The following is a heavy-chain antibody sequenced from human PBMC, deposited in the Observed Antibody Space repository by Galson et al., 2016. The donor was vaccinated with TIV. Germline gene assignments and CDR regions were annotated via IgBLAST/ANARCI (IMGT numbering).Heavy chain of an antibody. V-gene: IGHV3-30*04. CDR1: GFSFSSYE. J-gene: IGHJ4*02. D-gene: IGHD6-19*01. CDR3: GRDLQQWIFDY. Sequence: SLRLSCAATGFSFSSYEMNWVRQAPGKGLEWVAVISYDDGSNQFYADSVKGRFTISKDNSKDTLYLQMNSLRAEDTAVYYCGRDLQQWIFDYWGQGTLVTVSS. CDR2: ISYDDGSNQ.